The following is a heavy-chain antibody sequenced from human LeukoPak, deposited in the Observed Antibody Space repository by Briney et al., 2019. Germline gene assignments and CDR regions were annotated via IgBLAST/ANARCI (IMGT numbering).Heavy chain of an antibody. D-gene: IGHD5-18*01. Sequence: GGALRLSCAASGFTFSTYTMNWVRQASGKGLEWVSYISSGGRNIYYADSVKGRFTISRDNARNSLYLQMNSLRAEDTAVYYCARDVFINSYDAFDIWGQGTMVTVSS. V-gene: IGHV3-21*01. CDR3: ARDVFINSYDAFDI. CDR2: ISSGGRNI. J-gene: IGHJ3*02. CDR1: GFTFSTYT.